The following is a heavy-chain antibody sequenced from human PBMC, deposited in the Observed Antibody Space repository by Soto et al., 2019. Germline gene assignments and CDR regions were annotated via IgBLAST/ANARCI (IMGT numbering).Heavy chain of an antibody. D-gene: IGHD3-3*01. CDR1: GGSFSGGGYY. J-gene: IGHJ3*02. Sequence: TLSLTCTVSGGSFSGGGYYWSWIRQHPGKGLEWMGYISYSGSTKYKPSLQSRITISVETSKNQFSLRLTSVTAADTAIYFCARTSIFGVVLNAFDIWGQGTLVTASS. V-gene: IGHV4-31*03. CDR2: ISYSGST. CDR3: ARTSIFGVVLNAFDI.